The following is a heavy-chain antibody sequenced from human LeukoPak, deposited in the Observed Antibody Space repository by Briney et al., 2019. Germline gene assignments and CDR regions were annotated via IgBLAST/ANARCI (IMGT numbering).Heavy chain of an antibody. CDR1: GGSISRYY. CDR2: IYYSGST. D-gene: IGHD5-12*01. CDR3: ARGQIVATIPLDD. J-gene: IGHJ4*02. V-gene: IGHV4-59*12. Sequence: SETLSLTCTVSGGSISRYYWSWLRQPPGKGQEWIGYIYYSGSTNYNPSLKSRVTISVDTSKNQFSLKLSSVTAADTAVYYCARGQIVATIPLDDWGQGTLVTVSS.